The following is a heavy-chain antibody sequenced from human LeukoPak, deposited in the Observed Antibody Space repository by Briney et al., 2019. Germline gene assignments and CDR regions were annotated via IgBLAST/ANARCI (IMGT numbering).Heavy chain of an antibody. J-gene: IGHJ6*03. CDR1: GGSISSSSYY. V-gene: IGHV4-39*07. CDR3: ARDNFMIRLRYSYGYASPRGYMDV. CDR2: IYYSGST. D-gene: IGHD5-18*01. Sequence: SETLSLTCTVSGGSISSSSYYWGWIRQPPGKGLEWIGSIYYSGSTYYNPSLKSRVTISVDTSKNQFSLKLSSVTAADTAVYYCARDNFMIRLRYSYGYASPRGYMDVWGKGTTVTVSS.